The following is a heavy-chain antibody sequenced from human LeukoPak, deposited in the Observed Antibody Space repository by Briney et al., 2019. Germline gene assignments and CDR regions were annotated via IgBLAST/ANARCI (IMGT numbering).Heavy chain of an antibody. CDR3: ASGFDGPNAFDI. CDR2: IYYSGRT. D-gene: IGHD5-24*01. CDR1: GGSFTPYY. Sequence: SETLSLTCTVSGGSFTPYYWSWIRQPPGKGLEWIGHIYYSGRTNHNPSLKSRVTISLDTSKNQFSLKLSSMTAADTAVYYCASGFDGPNAFDIWGQGTMVTVSS. J-gene: IGHJ3*02. V-gene: IGHV4-59*01.